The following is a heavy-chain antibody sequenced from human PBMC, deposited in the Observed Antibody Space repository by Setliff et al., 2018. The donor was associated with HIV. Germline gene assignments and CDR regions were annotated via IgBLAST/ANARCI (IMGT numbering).Heavy chain of an antibody. V-gene: IGHV1-69*11. CDR2: IIPILDTT. Sequence: SVKVSCKAAGGTFNNYVFSWVRKAPGRGLEWIGTIIPILDTTNYAQKFQDRVTITTDESTSTAYMELRSLTSEDTAVYYCARDLDEAVKDADNYVPLDLWGRGTLVTVSS. J-gene: IGHJ5*02. D-gene: IGHD3-16*01. CDR1: GGTFNNYV. CDR3: ARDLDEAVKDADNYVPLDL.